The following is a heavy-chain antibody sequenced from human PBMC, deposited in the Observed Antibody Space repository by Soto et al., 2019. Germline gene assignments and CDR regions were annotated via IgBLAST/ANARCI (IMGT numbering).Heavy chain of an antibody. V-gene: IGHV3-23*01. J-gene: IGHJ5*02. CDR3: AKEIAASATLWLDP. CDR2: ITSTGDT. Sequence: TLNYYAINWVRQAPGKGLEWVSAITSTGDTYYVDSVKGRFTFSRDNSKNTLYLQMNSLRAEDTAVYYCAKEIAASATLWLDPWGQGTLVTVSS. CDR1: TLNYYA. D-gene: IGHD6-13*01.